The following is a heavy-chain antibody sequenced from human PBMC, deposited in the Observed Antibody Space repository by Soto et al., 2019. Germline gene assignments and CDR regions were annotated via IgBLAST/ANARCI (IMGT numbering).Heavy chain of an antibody. CDR2: IIPIFGTA. Sequence: SVKVSCKASGGTFSSYAISWVRQAPGQGLEWMGGIIPIFGTANYAQKFQGRVTITAGESTSTAYMELSSLRSEDTAVYYCASLTGSSPHPYYYYGMDVWGQGTTVTVSS. CDR1: GGTFSSYA. V-gene: IGHV1-69*13. D-gene: IGHD1-20*01. CDR3: ASLTGSSPHPYYYYGMDV. J-gene: IGHJ6*02.